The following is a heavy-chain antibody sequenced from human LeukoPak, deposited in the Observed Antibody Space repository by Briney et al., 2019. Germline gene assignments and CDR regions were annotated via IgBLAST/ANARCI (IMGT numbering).Heavy chain of an antibody. V-gene: IGHV3-21*01. CDR3: ARVGNGRFLEWLLNAFDI. D-gene: IGHD3-3*01. Sequence: GGSLRLSCAASGFTFSSYSMNWVRQAPGKGLEWVSSIRSSSSYIYYADSVKGRFTISRDNAKNSLYLQMNSLSAEDMAVYYCARVGNGRFLEWLLNAFDIWGQGTMVTVSS. CDR2: IRSSSSYI. J-gene: IGHJ3*02. CDR1: GFTFSSYS.